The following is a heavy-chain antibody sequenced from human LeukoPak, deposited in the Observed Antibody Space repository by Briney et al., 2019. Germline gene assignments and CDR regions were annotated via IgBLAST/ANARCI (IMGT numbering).Heavy chain of an antibody. CDR2: IYTSGST. Sequence: NTSETLPLTCTVSGGSISSYYWSWIRQPAGKGLEWIGRIYTSGSTNYNPSLKSRVTMSVDTSKNQFSLKLSSVTAADTAVYYCAREHNLPTSHYHDSSGYWGTNAFDIWGQGTMVTVSS. J-gene: IGHJ3*02. V-gene: IGHV4-4*07. CDR3: AREHNLPTSHYHDSSGYWGTNAFDI. D-gene: IGHD3-22*01. CDR1: GGSISSYY.